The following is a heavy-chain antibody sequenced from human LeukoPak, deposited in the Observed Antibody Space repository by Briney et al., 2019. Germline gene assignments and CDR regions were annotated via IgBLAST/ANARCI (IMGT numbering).Heavy chain of an antibody. Sequence: ASVKVSCKASGYTFISYAMNWVRQAPGQGLEWMGWINTNTGNPTYAQGFTGRFVFSLDTSVSTAYLQISSLKAEDTAVYYCASPVGAVAGNSFDYWGQGTLVTVSS. CDR1: GYTFISYA. J-gene: IGHJ4*02. CDR3: ASPVGAVAGNSFDY. V-gene: IGHV7-4-1*02. D-gene: IGHD6-19*01. CDR2: INTNTGNP.